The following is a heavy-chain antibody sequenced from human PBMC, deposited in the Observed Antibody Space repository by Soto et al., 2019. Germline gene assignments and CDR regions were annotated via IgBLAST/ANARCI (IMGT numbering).Heavy chain of an antibody. D-gene: IGHD5-18*01. CDR1: GGSIDNYY. J-gene: IGHJ4*02. Sequence: QVQLQESGPGLVKPSETLSLTCTVSGGSIDNYYWSWIRQPPGKGLEWIGAIHYSGRTRYNPALRSRAPISVATSKTQFSLNRSSVTAAATAVYYLARPSSYRRREFAYWGMGTLVTVS. CDR3: ARPSSYRRREFAY. CDR2: IHYSGRT. V-gene: IGHV4-59*08.